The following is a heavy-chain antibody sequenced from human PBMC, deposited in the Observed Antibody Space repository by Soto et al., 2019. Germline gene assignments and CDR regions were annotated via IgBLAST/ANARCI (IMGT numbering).Heavy chain of an antibody. D-gene: IGHD2-21*01. V-gene: IGHV4-39*07. CDR3: ARSDYSYYFDY. CDR1: GVSISSSVYC. CDR2: IYDSGST. Sequence: SETLSLTCTVSGVSISSSVYCWGWIRQPPGKGLEWVGSIYDSGSTYYNPSLKSRVTISVDTSKNHFSLKLSSVTAADTAVYYCARSDYSYYFDYWGQGTLVTVSS. J-gene: IGHJ4*02.